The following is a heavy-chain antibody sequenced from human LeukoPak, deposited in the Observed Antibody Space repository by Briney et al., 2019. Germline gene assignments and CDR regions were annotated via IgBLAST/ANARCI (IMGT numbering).Heavy chain of an antibody. J-gene: IGHJ6*04. Sequence: SETLSLTCTVSGGSISSYYWSWIRQPPRKGLEWIGYIYYSGSTNYNPSLKSRVTISVDTSKNQFSLKLSSVTAAGTAVYYCASSGSGWFYYYYGMDVWGKGTTVTVSS. CDR1: GGSISSYY. CDR2: IYYSGST. CDR3: ASSGSGWFYYYYGMDV. D-gene: IGHD6-19*01. V-gene: IGHV4-59*01.